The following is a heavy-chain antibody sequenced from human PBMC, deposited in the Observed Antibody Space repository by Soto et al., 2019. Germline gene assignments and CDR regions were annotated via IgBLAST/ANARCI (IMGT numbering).Heavy chain of an antibody. CDR2: INHSGST. J-gene: IGHJ4*02. CDR1: GGSFSGYY. V-gene: IGHV4-34*01. Sequence: SETLSLTCAVYGGSFSGYYWSWIRQPPGKGLEWIGEINHSGSTNYNPSLKSRVTISVDTSKNQFSLKLSSVTAADTAVYYCARALKGIRYIDYWGQGTLVTVSS. CDR3: ARALKGIRYIDY. D-gene: IGHD1-20*01.